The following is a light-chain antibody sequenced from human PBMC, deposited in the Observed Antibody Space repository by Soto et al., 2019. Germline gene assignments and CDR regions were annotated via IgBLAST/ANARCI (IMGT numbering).Light chain of an antibody. V-gene: IGLV1-44*01. Sequence: QSVVTQPPSASGTPGQRVTISCSGSSSNIRSNTVNWYQQLPGTAPKLLIFSDDQRPSGIPDRFSGSKSGTSASLAISVLQSEDEADYYCAAWDDSLNALLFGGGTKLTVL. CDR2: SDD. J-gene: IGLJ2*01. CDR3: AAWDDSLNALL. CDR1: SSNIRSNT.